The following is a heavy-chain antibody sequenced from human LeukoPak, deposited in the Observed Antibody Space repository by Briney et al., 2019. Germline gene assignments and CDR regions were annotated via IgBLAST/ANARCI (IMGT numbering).Heavy chain of an antibody. CDR1: GFPFSIYS. V-gene: IGHV3-21*01. J-gene: IGHJ4*02. D-gene: IGHD6-13*01. CDR3: ARVTGYSSSWSDY. CDR2: ISSSSSYL. Sequence: GGSLTLSCAASGFPFSIYSMSCVPHAPGEGLEWVSSISSSSSYLYYADSVKGRFTISRDNDKHSLYLQMNSLRAEDTAVYYCARVTGYSSSWSDYWGQGTLVTVSS.